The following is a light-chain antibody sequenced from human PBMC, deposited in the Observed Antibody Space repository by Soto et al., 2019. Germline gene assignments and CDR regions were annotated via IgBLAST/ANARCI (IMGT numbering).Light chain of an antibody. V-gene: IGKV3-11*01. CDR1: QSVSTS. CDR3: QVRDVWPS. CDR2: DAS. J-gene: IGKJ1*01. Sequence: IVLTQSPVTLALSPGERAVLSCRASQSVSTSLAWYQHKPGQAPRLFIYDASKRAPGIPARFSGSGSGTDFTLTISSLEPEDIVVYYCQVRDVWPSFGQGTKVEIK.